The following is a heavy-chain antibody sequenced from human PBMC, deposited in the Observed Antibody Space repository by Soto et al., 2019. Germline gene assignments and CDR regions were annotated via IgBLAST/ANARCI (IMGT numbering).Heavy chain of an antibody. J-gene: IGHJ6*02. D-gene: IGHD2-15*01. CDR3: THCSGESCHGGYFGMDV. CDR1: GFTFSGYW. CDR2: INSDGTTT. Sequence: PGGSLRLSCAGSGFTFSGYWMHWVRQSPGKGLVWVPRINSDGTTTAYADSVKGRFTISRDNSKNTLYLQMSSLRAEDTAVYYCTHCSGESCHGGYFGMDVWGQGTTVTVSS. V-gene: IGHV3-74*01.